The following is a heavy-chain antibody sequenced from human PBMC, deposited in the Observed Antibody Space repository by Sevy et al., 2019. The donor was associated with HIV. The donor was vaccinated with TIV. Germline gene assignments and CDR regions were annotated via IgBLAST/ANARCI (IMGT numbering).Heavy chain of an antibody. V-gene: IGHV3-23*01. J-gene: IGHJ3*02. CDR3: TKDQGDSSGYYPLGAFDI. Sequence: GGSLRLSCAASGFTFRNYAMNWVRQGPGKGLEWVSTISGSGKSTYYADSVKGRFTFSRDNSKNTLYLQMNSLRAEDTAVYYCTKDQGDSSGYYPLGAFDIWGQGTMVTVSS. CDR2: ISGSGKST. CDR1: GFTFRNYA. D-gene: IGHD3-22*01.